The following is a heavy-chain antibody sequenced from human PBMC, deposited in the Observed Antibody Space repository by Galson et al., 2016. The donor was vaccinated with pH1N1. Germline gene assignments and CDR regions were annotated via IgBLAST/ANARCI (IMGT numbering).Heavy chain of an antibody. D-gene: IGHD3-10*01. CDR1: GGSISSGSYY. J-gene: IGHJ4*02. CDR3: ARDRVALTGIFDD. Sequence: LSLTCTVSGGSISSGSYYWNWIRQPAGEGLEWIGRLYTSGSTTYNPSLKSRVTMSVDASKNQFSLRLTSVTAADTAVYYCARDRVALTGIFDDWGQGTLVTVSS. V-gene: IGHV4-61*02. CDR2: LYTSGST.